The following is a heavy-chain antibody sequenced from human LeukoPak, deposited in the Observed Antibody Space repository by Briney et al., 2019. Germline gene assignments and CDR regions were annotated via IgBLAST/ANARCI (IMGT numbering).Heavy chain of an antibody. J-gene: IGHJ6*02. CDR3: ARADPYGDYYYYGMDV. D-gene: IGHD4-17*01. Sequence: ASVKVSCKASGYTFTRYDINWVRQATGQRLEWMGWMNPNSGNTGYAQKLQGRVTMTRNTSISTAYMELSSLRSEDTAVYYCARADPYGDYYYYGMDVWGQGTTVTVSS. CDR2: MNPNSGNT. CDR1: GYTFTRYD. V-gene: IGHV1-8*01.